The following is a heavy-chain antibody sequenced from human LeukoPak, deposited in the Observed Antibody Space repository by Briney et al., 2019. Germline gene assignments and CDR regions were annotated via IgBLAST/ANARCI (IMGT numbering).Heavy chain of an antibody. CDR3: ARDQGYSYGLPYDAFDI. V-gene: IGHV1-46*01. CDR2: INPSGGST. J-gene: IGHJ3*02. CDR1: GYTFTSYY. D-gene: IGHD5-18*01. Sequence: ASVKVSCKASGYTFTSYYIHWVRQAPGQGLEWMGIINPSGGSTSYAQKFQGRVTMTRDTSTSTVYMELSSLRSEDTAVYYCARDQGYSYGLPYDAFDIWGQGTMVTVSS.